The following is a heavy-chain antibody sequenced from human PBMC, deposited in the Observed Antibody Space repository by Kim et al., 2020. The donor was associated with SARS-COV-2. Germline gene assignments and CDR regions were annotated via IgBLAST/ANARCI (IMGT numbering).Heavy chain of an antibody. CDR2: IRRKANNYAT. D-gene: IGHD4-4*01. V-gene: IGHV3-73*01. J-gene: IGHJ4*02. Sequence: GGSLRLSCAASGFTFSDSAMHWVRQASGKGLEWVGRIRRKANNYATAYAASVKGRFTISRDDSNNRAYLQMNSLKTEDTAVYYCSRYTVTGGMFGYWGQGALITVSS. CDR3: SRYTVTGGMFGY. CDR1: GFTFSDSA.